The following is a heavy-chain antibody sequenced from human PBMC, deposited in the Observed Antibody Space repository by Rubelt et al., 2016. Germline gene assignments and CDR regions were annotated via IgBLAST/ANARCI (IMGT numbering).Heavy chain of an antibody. J-gene: IGHJ6*02. CDR3: ARDLRSGSGASSSYGMDV. CDR2: IYYSGST. V-gene: IGHV4-59*01. Sequence: GYIYYSGSTNYNPSLMVRVTISVDTSKNQFSLKLSSVTAADTAVYYCARDLRSGSGASSSYGMDVWGQGTTVTVSS. D-gene: IGHD3-10*01.